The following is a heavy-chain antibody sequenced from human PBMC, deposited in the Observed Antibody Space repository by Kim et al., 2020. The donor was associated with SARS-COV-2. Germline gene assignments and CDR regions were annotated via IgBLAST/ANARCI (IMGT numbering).Heavy chain of an antibody. D-gene: IGHD3-10*01. CDR1: GFTFSNYA. Sequence: GGSLRLSCLASGFTFSNYAMHWVRLAPGKGLEWVSCINRDSRSIDYLGAVKGRFSVSRDNAKNSLYLQINSLRVEDTALYYCAKDDRGSIDKWGQGTLVT. V-gene: IGHV3-9*01. CDR2: INRDSRSI. J-gene: IGHJ4*02. CDR3: AKDDRGSIDK.